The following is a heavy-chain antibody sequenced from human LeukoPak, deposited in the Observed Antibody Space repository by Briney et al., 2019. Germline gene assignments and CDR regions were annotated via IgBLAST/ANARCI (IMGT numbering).Heavy chain of an antibody. CDR3: ARDPRGPTGYDAISRDTFDY. CDR1: GFTFSSYW. CDR2: ILYDGTMK. D-gene: IGHD1-14*01. Sequence: GGSLRLSCAASGFTFSSYWMHWVRQAPGKGLEWLAVILYDGTMKYYADSVNGRFTISRDNSENMVFLQMNRLTVDDTAVYYCARDPRGPTGYDAISRDTFDYWGQGTLVTVSS. J-gene: IGHJ4*02. V-gene: IGHV3-30*03.